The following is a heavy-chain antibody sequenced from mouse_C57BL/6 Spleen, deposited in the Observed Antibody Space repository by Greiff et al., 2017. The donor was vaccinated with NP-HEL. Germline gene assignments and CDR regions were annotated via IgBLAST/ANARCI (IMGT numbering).Heavy chain of an antibody. CDR1: GYSFTDYN. Sequence: EVQLQQPGAELVKPGASVKISCKASGYSFTDYNMNWVKQSNGKSLEWIGVINPNYGTTSYNQKFKGKATLTVDQSSSTAYMQLNSLTSEDSAVYYCARSRYYYGSSWGYFDVWGTGTTVTVSS. CDR2: INPNYGTT. CDR3: ARSRYYYGSSWGYFDV. J-gene: IGHJ1*03. V-gene: IGHV1-39*01. D-gene: IGHD1-1*01.